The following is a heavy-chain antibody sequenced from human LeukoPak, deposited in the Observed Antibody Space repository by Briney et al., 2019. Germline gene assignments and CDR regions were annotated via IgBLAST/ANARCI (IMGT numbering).Heavy chain of an antibody. D-gene: IGHD2-21*02. V-gene: IGHV1-69*05. CDR3: AREPSCGGDCYDAEYFER. CDR1: GGTFSSYA. CDR2: IIPIFGTA. Sequence: SVKVSCKASGGTFSSYAISWVRQAPGQGLEWMGGIIPIFGTANYAQKFQGRVTITTDESTSTAYMELSSLRSEDTAVYYCAREPSCGGDCYDAEYFERWGQGTLVTVSS. J-gene: IGHJ1*01.